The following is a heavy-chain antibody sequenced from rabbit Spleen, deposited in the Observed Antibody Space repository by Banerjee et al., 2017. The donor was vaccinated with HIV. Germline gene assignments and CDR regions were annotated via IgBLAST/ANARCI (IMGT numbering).Heavy chain of an antibody. CDR3: ARDGAGGSYFAL. CDR2: IDPVFGIT. Sequence: QLVESGGGLVQPGGSLKLSCKVSGFDFSSYYMTWVRQAPGKGLEWTGYIDPVFGITYYANWVNGRFSISRENAQNTVFLQMTSLTAADTATYFCARDGAGGSYFALWGQGTLVTVS. D-gene: IGHD8-1*01. CDR1: GFDFSSYY. J-gene: IGHJ4*01. V-gene: IGHV1S7*01.